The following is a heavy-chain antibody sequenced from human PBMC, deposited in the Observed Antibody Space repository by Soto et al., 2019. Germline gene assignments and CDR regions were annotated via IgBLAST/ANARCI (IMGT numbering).Heavy chain of an antibody. CDR1: GGSISSANW. V-gene: IGHV4-4*02. D-gene: IGHD6-13*01. CDR3: ARDGAAGHYYYYGMDV. J-gene: IGHJ6*02. Sequence: PSETLSLTCAVSGGSISSANWWTWVRQPPGKGLEWIGEIYHGGSTSYNPSLKSRVTISVDTSKNQFSLKLSSVTAADTAVYYCARDGAAGHYYYYGMDVWGQGTTVTVSS. CDR2: IYHGGST.